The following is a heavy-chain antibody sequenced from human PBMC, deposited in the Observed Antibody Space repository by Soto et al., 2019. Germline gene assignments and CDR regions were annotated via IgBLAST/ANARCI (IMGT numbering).Heavy chain of an antibody. Sequence: SETLSLTCLVSGDSIRSYYWSWIRQPPGKGLEWIGYIYYSGSTNYNPSLKSRVTISVDTSKNQFSLKLSSVTAADTAVYYCARHKSNFFGGNRFDPWGQGTLVTVSS. D-gene: IGHD3-10*01. CDR3: ARHKSNFFGGNRFDP. CDR2: IYYSGST. V-gene: IGHV4-59*08. J-gene: IGHJ5*02. CDR1: GDSIRSYY.